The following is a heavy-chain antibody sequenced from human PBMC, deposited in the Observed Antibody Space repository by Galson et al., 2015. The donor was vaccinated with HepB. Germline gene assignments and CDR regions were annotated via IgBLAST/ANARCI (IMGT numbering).Heavy chain of an antibody. Sequence: SLRLSCAASGFTFGDYGMSRVRQAPGKGLEWVGFIRTKPYGGTTEYAASVKGRFTISRDDSKSIAYLQMNSLKTEDTAVYYCTLIGPRPYYYGMDVWGLGTTVTVSS. V-gene: IGHV3-49*04. CDR3: TLIGPRPYYYGMDV. CDR2: IRTKPYGGTT. CDR1: GFTFGDYG. J-gene: IGHJ6*02.